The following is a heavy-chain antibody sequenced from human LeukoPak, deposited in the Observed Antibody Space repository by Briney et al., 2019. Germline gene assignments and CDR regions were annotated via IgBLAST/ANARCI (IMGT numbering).Heavy chain of an antibody. CDR2: MSFDGGKK. Sequence: GESLRLSCAASGFLFTSYGMHWVRQAPGKGLEWVATMSFDGGKKYYLDSVRGRFNISRDNSKYTLYLQMNNLRPEDTALYYCAKPRGVVATPLQLADWGQGTRVIVSS. J-gene: IGHJ4*02. CDR3: AKPRGVVATPLQLAD. CDR1: GFLFTSYG. V-gene: IGHV3-30*19. D-gene: IGHD5-12*01.